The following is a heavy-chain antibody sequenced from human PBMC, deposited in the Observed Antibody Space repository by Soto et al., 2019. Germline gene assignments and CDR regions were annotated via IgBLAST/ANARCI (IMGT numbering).Heavy chain of an antibody. D-gene: IGHD2-21*01. Sequence: QVQMVESGGDLVKPGGSLRLSCAASGFTFSDHDMTWIRQSPGKGLEWVSYISSDSATIYYTESVQGRITVSRDNAKNSVYLQMNSLRAEDTAVYYCASDSDCYASYYWGQGTLVTVSS. CDR3: ASDSDCYASYY. J-gene: IGHJ4*02. CDR2: ISSDSATI. CDR1: GFTFSDHD. V-gene: IGHV3-11*01.